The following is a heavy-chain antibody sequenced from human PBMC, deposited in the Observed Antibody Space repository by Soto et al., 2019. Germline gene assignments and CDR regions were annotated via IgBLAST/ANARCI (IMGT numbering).Heavy chain of an antibody. D-gene: IGHD6-13*01. J-gene: IGHJ4*02. CDR3: ARVHRGIAASGTGYDLDG. Sequence: PSETLSLTCTVSCDSIYSSYRTWIRPPPWKVLVDIGYIYYRGRAYYNPSRTMRVTTSVATSKNQVPLKLSSETAADTAVYYCARVHRGIAASGTGYDLDGWSQGTLATVS. CDR2: IYYRGRA. V-gene: IGHV4-59*01. CDR1: CDSIYSSY.